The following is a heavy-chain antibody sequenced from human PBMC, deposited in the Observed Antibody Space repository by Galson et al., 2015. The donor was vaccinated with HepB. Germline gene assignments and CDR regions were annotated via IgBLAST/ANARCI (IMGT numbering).Heavy chain of an antibody. CDR3: AKDRNYDFWSGYLDY. Sequence: SLRLSCAASGFTFTNYAMNWVRQAPGKGLEWVSAISATGSSTYYADSVKGRFTISRDNSKNTLYLQLNSLRAGDTALYYRAKDRNYDFWSGYLDYWGQGTLVTVSS. CDR2: ISATGSST. J-gene: IGHJ4*02. CDR1: GFTFTNYA. V-gene: IGHV3-23*01. D-gene: IGHD3-3*01.